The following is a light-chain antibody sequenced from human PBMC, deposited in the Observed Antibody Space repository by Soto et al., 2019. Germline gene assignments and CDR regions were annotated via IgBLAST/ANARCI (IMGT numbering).Light chain of an antibody. J-gene: IGKJ1*01. CDR1: QSISSY. CDR3: QQSYSNPRT. Sequence: DIQMTQSPSSLSASVGDRVTITCRASQSISSYLNWYQHKPGKAPNLLIYAATTLQSGVPSRFSGSGSGTDFTLTINSLQPEDFATYYCQQSYSNPRTFGQGTKWIS. CDR2: AAT. V-gene: IGKV1-39*01.